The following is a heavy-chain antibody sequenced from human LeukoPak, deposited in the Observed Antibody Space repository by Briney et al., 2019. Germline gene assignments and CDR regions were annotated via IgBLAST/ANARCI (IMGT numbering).Heavy chain of an antibody. CDR1: GYSISSGYY. CDR2: IYHSGST. J-gene: IGHJ4*02. D-gene: IGHD7-27*01. CDR3: ARLLGY. V-gene: IGHV4-38-2*01. Sequence: SETLSLTCAVSGYSISSGYYWGWIRQPPGKGLEWIGSIYHSGSTYYNPSLKSRVTISVDTSKNQFSLKLSSVTAADTAVYYCARLLGYWGQGTLVPVSS.